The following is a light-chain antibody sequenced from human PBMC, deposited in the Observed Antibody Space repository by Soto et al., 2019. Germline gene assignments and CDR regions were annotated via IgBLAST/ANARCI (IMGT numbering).Light chain of an antibody. CDR1: SSDVGGYNY. Sequence: QSALTQPPSASGSPGQSVTISCTGTSSDVGGYNYVSWYQQHPGKAPKLMIYEVSKRPSGVPDRFSGSKSGNTASLTVSGLQAEVEADYSSTSYAGSTHLVSVTGTKVTV. J-gene: IGLJ1*01. CDR3: TSYAGSTHLV. V-gene: IGLV2-8*01. CDR2: EVS.